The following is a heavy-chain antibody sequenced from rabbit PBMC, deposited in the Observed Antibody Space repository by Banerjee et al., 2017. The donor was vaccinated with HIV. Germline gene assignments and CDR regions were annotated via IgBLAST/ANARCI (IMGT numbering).Heavy chain of an antibody. J-gene: IGHJ6*01. CDR3: AGADNSDTGFKL. V-gene: IGHV1S40*01. Sequence: QLLEESGGDLAKPGESLTLTCTASGLSFSSSYYMCWVRQTPGKGLVCIECINAGSSGSTYYASWAKDRFTISKTSSTTGTQQLNSLTAADTATYFCAGADNSDTGFKLWGQGTLVTVS. D-gene: IGHD4-2*01. CDR1: GLSFSSSYY. CDR2: INAGSSGST.